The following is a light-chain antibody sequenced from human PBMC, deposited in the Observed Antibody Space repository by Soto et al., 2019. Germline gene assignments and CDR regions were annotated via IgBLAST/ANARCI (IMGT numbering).Light chain of an antibody. Sequence: DIQMTQSPSPLSASVGDRVTITCRASQSISSYLNWYQQKPGKAPKLLIYAASSLQSGVPSRFSGSGSGTDFTLTISSLQPEDSATYYCQQVNNYPVTFGGGTKVDIK. J-gene: IGKJ4*01. V-gene: IGKV1-39*01. CDR3: QQVNNYPVT. CDR2: AAS. CDR1: QSISSY.